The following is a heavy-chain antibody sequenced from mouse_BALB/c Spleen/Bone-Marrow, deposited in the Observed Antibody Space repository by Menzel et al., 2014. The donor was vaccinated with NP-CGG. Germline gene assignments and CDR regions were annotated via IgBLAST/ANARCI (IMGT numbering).Heavy chain of an antibody. J-gene: IGHJ2*01. V-gene: IGHV5-6-5*01. CDR1: GFTFSSYA. D-gene: IGHD2-4*01. CDR3: ARDDYDDQYYFDY. Sequence: EVQVVESGGGLVKPGGSLKLSCAASGFTFSSYAMSWVRQTPEKRLEWAASISSGGSTYYPDSVKGRFTISRDNARNILYLQMSSLRSEDTAMYYCARDDYDDQYYFDYWGQGTTLTVSS. CDR2: ISSGGST.